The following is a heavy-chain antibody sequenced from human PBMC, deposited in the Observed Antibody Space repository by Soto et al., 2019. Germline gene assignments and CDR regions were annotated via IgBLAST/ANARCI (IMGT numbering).Heavy chain of an antibody. Sequence: TLSLTCTVSGGSISSGDYYWSWIRQPPGKGLEWIGYIYYSGSTYYNPSLKSRVTISVDTSKNQFSLKLSSVTAADTAVYYCARGSTYYDFWSGRQPYNWFDPWGQGTLVTVSS. CDR1: GGSISSGDYY. J-gene: IGHJ5*02. D-gene: IGHD3-3*01. V-gene: IGHV4-30-4*01. CDR2: IYYSGST. CDR3: ARGSTYYDFWSGRQPYNWFDP.